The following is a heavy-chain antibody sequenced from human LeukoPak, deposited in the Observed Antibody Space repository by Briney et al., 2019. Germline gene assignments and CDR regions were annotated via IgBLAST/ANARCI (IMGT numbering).Heavy chain of an antibody. V-gene: IGHV3-11*01. CDR3: ARDGQWLVGWYFDL. CDR2: ISGSSSTI. Sequence: GGSLRLSCAASGFTFSDYYMTWIRQAPGKGLEWLSYISGSSSTIYYADSVKGRFTISRDNAKNSLYLQMNSLRAEDTAVYYCARDGQWLVGWYFDLWGRGTLVTVSS. D-gene: IGHD6-19*01. CDR1: GFTFSDYY. J-gene: IGHJ2*01.